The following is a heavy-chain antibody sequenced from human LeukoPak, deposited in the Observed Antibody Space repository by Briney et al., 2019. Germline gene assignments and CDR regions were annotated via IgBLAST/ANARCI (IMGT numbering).Heavy chain of an antibody. Sequence: NPSETLSLTCTVSGGSISSYYWSWIRQPPGKGLEWIAYIHYSGSTNYNPSLKSRVTISVDTSKNQFSLKLNSVTAADTAVYYCARDRHGSWRAHSFDPWGQGTLVTVSS. V-gene: IGHV4-59*01. CDR1: GGSISSYY. D-gene: IGHD3-10*01. CDR3: ARDRHGSWRAHSFDP. CDR2: IHYSGST. J-gene: IGHJ5*02.